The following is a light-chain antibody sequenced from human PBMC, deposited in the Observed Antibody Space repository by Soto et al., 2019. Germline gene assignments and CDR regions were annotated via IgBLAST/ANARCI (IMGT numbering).Light chain of an antibody. CDR3: TSYTTSSTYV. CDR1: SSDVGGYNY. CDR2: DVA. J-gene: IGLJ1*01. Sequence: QSVLTQPASVSGSPGQSIAVSYTGTSSDVGGYNYVSWYQQHPGKAPKLMLYDVAIRPSGVSDRFSGSKSGNTASLTISGLQAEDEADYYCTSYTTSSTYVFGTGTKVTVL. V-gene: IGLV2-14*01.